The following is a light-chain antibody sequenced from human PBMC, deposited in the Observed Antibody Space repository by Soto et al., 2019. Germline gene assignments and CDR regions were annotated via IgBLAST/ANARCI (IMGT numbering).Light chain of an antibody. J-gene: IGKJ4*01. CDR2: GAS. CDR1: QSVSSSY. V-gene: IGKV3-15*01. Sequence: EIVLTQSPGTLSLSPGERATLSCRASQSVSSSYLAWYQQRPGQTPRLLIYGASSRATGIPARFSASGSGTEFTLTISSLQAEDFAVYYCQQYNNWPLTVGGGTKV. CDR3: QQYNNWPLT.